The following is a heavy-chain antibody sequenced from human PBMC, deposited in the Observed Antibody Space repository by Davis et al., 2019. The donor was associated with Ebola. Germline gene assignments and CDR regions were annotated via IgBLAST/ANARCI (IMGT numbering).Heavy chain of an antibody. Sequence: PGGSLRLSCAASGFTFDDYAMHWVRQAPGKGLEWVSSISWNSANIGYADSVKGRFTISRDNAKNSLFLQMNSLRPEDTAVYYCVKGGNWHDNYFDDWGQGTLVAVSS. CDR2: ISWNSANI. D-gene: IGHD1-20*01. CDR3: VKGGNWHDNYFDD. V-gene: IGHV3-9*01. CDR1: GFTFDDYA. J-gene: IGHJ4*02.